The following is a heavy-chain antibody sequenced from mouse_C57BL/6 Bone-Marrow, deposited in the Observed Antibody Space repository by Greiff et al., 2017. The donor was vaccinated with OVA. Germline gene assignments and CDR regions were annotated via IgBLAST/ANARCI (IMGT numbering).Heavy chain of an antibody. CDR3: AREGDY. CDR1: GYTFTSYW. CDR2: IDPSDSYT. V-gene: IGHV1-50*01. Sequence: QLPGAELVKPGASVKLSCKASGYTFTSYWMQWVKQRPGQGLEWIGEIDPSDSYTNYNQKFKGKATLTVDTSSSTAYMQLSSLTSEDSAVYYCAREGDYWGQGTTLTVSS. J-gene: IGHJ2*01.